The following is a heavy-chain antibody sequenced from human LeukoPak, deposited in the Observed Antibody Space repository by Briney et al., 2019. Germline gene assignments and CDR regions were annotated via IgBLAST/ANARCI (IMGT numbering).Heavy chain of an antibody. CDR1: GFTFRTYS. V-gene: IGHV3-30*18. D-gene: IGHD6-19*01. Sequence: GRSLRLSCAASGFTFRTYSIHWVRQAPGKGLEWVTVVSADGRTQLYSDSVKGRFTISRDNAKNSLYLQMHSLRAEDTAVYYCTKEGGSDWSYYFDYWGQGTLVTVSS. CDR2: VSADGRTQ. J-gene: IGHJ4*02. CDR3: TKEGGSDWSYYFDY.